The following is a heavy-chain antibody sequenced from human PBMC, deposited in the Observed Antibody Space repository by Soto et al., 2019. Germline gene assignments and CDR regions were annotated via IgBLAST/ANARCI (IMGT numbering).Heavy chain of an antibody. D-gene: IGHD2-15*01. Sequence: SETLSLTCTVSGGSVSSGSDYWSWIRQPPGKGLEWIGYIYYSGSTNYNPSFKSRVSISEDTSKNQVSLKLSTVGAADTAVYYCARAIEGCYQGRYYYVMAVWVQGTTVTVSS. J-gene: IGHJ6*02. V-gene: IGHV4-61*01. CDR2: IYYSGST. CDR1: GGSVSSGSDY. CDR3: ARAIEGCYQGRYYYVMAV.